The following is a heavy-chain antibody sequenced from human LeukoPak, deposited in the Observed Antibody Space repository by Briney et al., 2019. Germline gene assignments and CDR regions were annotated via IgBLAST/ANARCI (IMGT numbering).Heavy chain of an antibody. V-gene: IGHV4-34*01. CDR2: INHSGST. CDR3: ARGIAVAGYYYYYMDV. J-gene: IGHJ6*03. Sequence: PSETLSLTCAVYGGSFSGYYWSWIRQPPGKGLEWIGEINHSGSTNYNPSLKSRVTISVDTSKNQFSLKLSSVTAADTAVYYCARGIAVAGYYYYYMDVWGKGTTVTVSS. D-gene: IGHD6-19*01. CDR1: GGSFSGYY.